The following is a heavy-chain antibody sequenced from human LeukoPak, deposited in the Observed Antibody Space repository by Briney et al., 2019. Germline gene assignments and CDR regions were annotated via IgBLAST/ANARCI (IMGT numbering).Heavy chain of an antibody. CDR3: ARDPNLGYYDSSAIREDY. J-gene: IGHJ4*02. CDR2: ISAYNGNT. D-gene: IGHD3-22*01. V-gene: IGHV1-18*01. Sequence: GASVKVSCKASGYTFTSYGISWVRQAPGQGLEWMGWISAYNGNTNYAQKLQGRVTMTTDTSTSTAYMELRSLRSDDTAVYYCARDPNLGYYDSSAIREDYWGQGTLVTVSS. CDR1: GYTFTSYG.